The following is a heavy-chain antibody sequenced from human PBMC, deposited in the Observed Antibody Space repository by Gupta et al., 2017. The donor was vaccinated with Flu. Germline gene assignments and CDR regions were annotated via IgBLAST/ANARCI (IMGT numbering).Heavy chain of an antibody. D-gene: IGHD2-21*01. V-gene: IGHV1-18*01. CDR1: G. J-gene: IGHJ3*02. Sequence: GFSGVRQAPGQGLEWMGWIRADIGNTYYIQKFQDRVTITTDASTTTAYLELRSLRSDDTATYDCVRDSKCGHHDPFKIWGQGTTVTVSS. CDR3: VRDSKCGHHDPFKI. CDR2: IRADIGNT.